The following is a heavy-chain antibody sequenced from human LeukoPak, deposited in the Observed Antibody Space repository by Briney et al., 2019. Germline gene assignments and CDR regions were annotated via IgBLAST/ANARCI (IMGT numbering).Heavy chain of an antibody. J-gene: IGHJ4*02. V-gene: IGHV3-66*01. D-gene: IGHD3-22*01. CDR2: IYSGGST. Sequence: GGSLRLSCAASGFTVSSDYMSWVRQAPGKGLEWVSVIYSGGSTYYADSVKGRFTISRDNSKNTLYLQMNSLRAEDTAVYYCARSVGGSIDDSSGYPDYWGQGTLVTVSS. CDR3: ARSVGGSIDDSSGYPDY. CDR1: GFTVSSDY.